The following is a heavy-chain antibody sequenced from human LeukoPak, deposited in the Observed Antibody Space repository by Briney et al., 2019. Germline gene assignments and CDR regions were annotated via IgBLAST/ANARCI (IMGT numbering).Heavy chain of an antibody. CDR2: IYPGDSDT. J-gene: IGHJ4*02. Sequence: GESLEISCKGSGYSFTSYWIGWVRQMPGKGLEWMGIIYPGDSDTRYSPSFQGQVTISADKSISTAYLQWSSLKASDTAMYYCARRYCSSTSCYGGDFDYWGQGTLVTVSS. CDR1: GYSFTSYW. CDR3: ARRYCSSTSCYGGDFDY. D-gene: IGHD2-2*01. V-gene: IGHV5-51*01.